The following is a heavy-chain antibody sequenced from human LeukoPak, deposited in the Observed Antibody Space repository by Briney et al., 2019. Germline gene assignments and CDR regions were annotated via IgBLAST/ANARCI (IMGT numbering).Heavy chain of an antibody. CDR2: IYTSGST. J-gene: IGHJ4*02. CDR1: GGSISSYY. CDR3: ARDRSPLYYYDSSGHYDY. D-gene: IGHD3-22*01. Sequence: PSETLSLTCTVSGGSISSYYWSWIRQPAGKGLEWIGRIYTSGSTNYNPSLKSRVTMSVDTSKNQFSLKLSSVTAADTAVYYCARDRSPLYYYDSSGHYDYWGQGTLVTVSS. V-gene: IGHV4-4*07.